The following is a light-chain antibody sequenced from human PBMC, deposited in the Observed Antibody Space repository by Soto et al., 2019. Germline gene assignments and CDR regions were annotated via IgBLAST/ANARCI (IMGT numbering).Light chain of an antibody. J-gene: IGLJ2*01. V-gene: IGLV1-51*01. CDR2: DNN. Sequence: QTVVTQPPSVSAAPGQKVTISCSGSSSNIGNNYVSWYQQLPGTAPKLLIYDNNKRPSGIPDRFSGSKSGTSATLGITGLQTGDEADYYCGTWDSSLSAVVLGGGTQLTVL. CDR1: SSNIGNNY. CDR3: GTWDSSLSAVV.